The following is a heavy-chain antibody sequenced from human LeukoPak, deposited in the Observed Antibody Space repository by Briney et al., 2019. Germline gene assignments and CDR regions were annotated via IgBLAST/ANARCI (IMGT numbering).Heavy chain of an antibody. J-gene: IGHJ4*02. CDR3: ARHSYYYDSSGYYYFDY. CDR1: GGSISSGGYY. V-gene: IGHV4-31*03. Sequence: SETLSLTCTVSGGSISSGGYYWSWIRQHPGKGLEWIGYIYYSGSTYYNPSLKSRVTISVDTSKNQFSLKLNSVTAADTAVYYCARHSYYYDSSGYYYFDYWGQGTLVTVSS. CDR2: IYYSGST. D-gene: IGHD3-22*01.